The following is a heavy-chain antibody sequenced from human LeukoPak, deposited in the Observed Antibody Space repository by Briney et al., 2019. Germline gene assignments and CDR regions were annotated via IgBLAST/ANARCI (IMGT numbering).Heavy chain of an antibody. CDR3: ARAVAYSMDV. D-gene: IGHD6-19*01. CDR2: IHQIGTT. J-gene: IGHJ6*03. CDR1: GGSISRNW. V-gene: IGHV4-4*02. Sequence: DPSETLSFTCAVSGGSISRNWWTWVRQPPGKGLEWIGEIHQIGTTNYNPSLKSRVTISVDKSKNQFSLKLSSVTAADTAVYFCARAVAYSMDVWGKGTTITVS.